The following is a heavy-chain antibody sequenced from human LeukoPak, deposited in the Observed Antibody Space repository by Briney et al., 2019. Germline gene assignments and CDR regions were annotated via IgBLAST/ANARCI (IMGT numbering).Heavy chain of an antibody. CDR2: IQHDSGKT. CDR3: ARDFKIPNDLVVVAATQSGGLDY. V-gene: IGHV3-30*02. J-gene: IGHJ4*02. D-gene: IGHD2-15*01. CDR1: GFTFSGFG. Sequence: GGSLRLSCAASGFTFSGFGMYWVRQAPGKGLEWVAFIQHDSGKTYYADSVKGRFTISRDNSKNTLYLQMNSLRTEDTAVYYCARDFKIPNDLVVVAATQSGGLDYWGQGTLVTVSS.